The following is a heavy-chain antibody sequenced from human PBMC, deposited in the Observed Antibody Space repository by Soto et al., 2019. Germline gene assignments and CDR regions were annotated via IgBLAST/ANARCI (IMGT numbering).Heavy chain of an antibody. CDR3: EKERPTTTCFDY. D-gene: IGHD1-1*01. Sequence: EGSLRLSCVASGFRFSIYPMAWVRQAPGKGLEWVSSISESSSETNYADSVKGRFTVSRDNSKNILYLQMNSLRAEDTAVYYCEKERPTTTCFDYWGPGTLVTVSS. V-gene: IGHV3-23*01. CDR2: ISESSSET. CDR1: GFRFSIYP. J-gene: IGHJ4*02.